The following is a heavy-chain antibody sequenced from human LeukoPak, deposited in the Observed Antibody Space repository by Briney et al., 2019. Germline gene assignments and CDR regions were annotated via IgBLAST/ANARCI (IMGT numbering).Heavy chain of an antibody. CDR2: IYYSGST. CDR1: GGSISRYY. D-gene: IGHD5-24*01. Sequence: SETLSLTCTVSGGSISRYYWSWIRQPPGKGLEWIGYIYYSGSTNYNPSLKSRVTISVDASKNQFSPKLSSVTASDTAVYYCARENVEMATIPRAFDIWGQGTMVTVSS. CDR3: ARENVEMATIPRAFDI. V-gene: IGHV4-59*01. J-gene: IGHJ3*02.